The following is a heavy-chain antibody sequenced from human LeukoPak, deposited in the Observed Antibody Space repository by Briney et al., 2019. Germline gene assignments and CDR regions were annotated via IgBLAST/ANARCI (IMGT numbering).Heavy chain of an antibody. V-gene: IGHV3-7*01. CDR2: MDPSGSQK. CDR3: AIWTSGNY. D-gene: IGHD1-1*01. J-gene: IGHJ4*02. CDR1: GFTFNRSW. Sequence: GGSLRLSCAASGFTFNRSWMNWVRQAPGKGLEWVANMDPSGSQKRCVDSVKGRFTISKDNPGTSLYLEMYSLRAEDTAIYYCAIWTSGNYWGQGTLVTVSS.